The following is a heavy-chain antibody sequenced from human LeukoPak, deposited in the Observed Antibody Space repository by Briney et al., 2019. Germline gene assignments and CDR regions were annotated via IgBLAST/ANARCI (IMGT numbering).Heavy chain of an antibody. Sequence: SQTLSLNCTVSGGSISSGGYYWSWIRQPPGKGLEWIGEINHSGSTNYNPSLKSRVTISVDTSKNQFSLKLSSVTAADTAVYYCARGQGVVVPAAITWFDPWGQGTLVTVSS. D-gene: IGHD2-2*01. CDR2: INHSGST. V-gene: IGHV4-30-2*01. J-gene: IGHJ5*02. CDR3: ARGQGVVVPAAITWFDP. CDR1: GGSISSGGYY.